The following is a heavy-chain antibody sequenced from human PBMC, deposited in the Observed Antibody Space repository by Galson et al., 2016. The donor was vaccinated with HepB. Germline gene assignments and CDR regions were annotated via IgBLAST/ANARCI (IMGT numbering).Heavy chain of an antibody. D-gene: IGHD6-6*01. J-gene: IGHJ4*02. CDR3: AKVGWLVLGNYFDY. Sequence: SLRLSCAASGFTFSSYAMNWVRQAPGKGLEWVSAITGSGDNTYYADSVKGRFTFSRDNSKNTLFLQMNSLRAEDTAVYYCAKVGWLVLGNYFDYWGQGTLVTVSS. CDR2: ITGSGDNT. V-gene: IGHV3-23*01. CDR1: GFTFSSYA.